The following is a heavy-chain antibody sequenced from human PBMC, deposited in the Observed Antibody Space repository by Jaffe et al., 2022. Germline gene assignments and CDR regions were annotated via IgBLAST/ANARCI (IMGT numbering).Heavy chain of an antibody. V-gene: IGHV4-30-2*01. Sequence: QLQLQESGSGLVKPSQTLSLTCAVSGGSISSGGYSWSWIRQPPGKGLEWIGYIYHSGSTYYNPSLKSRVTISVDRSKNQFSLKLSSVTAADTAVYYCARGGGSSYVPRPFDYWGQGTLVTVSS. CDR1: GGSISSGGYS. CDR3: ARGGGSSYVPRPFDY. J-gene: IGHJ4*02. CDR2: IYHSGST. D-gene: IGHD1-26*01.